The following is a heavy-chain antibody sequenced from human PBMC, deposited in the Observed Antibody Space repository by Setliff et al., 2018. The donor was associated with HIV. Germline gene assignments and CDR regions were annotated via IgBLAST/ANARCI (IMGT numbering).Heavy chain of an antibody. Sequence: PSETLSLTCTVSGDSISTNSPYWAWIRQPPGKGLEWIGTIFYSGFTYYNPSLKSRVSIAVDTSKNQISLRLTSVTAADTAVYYCVRDFRFLYSTWKEQYDYYMDVWSNGTTVTVSS. CDR3: VRDFRFLYSTWKEQYDYYMDV. CDR2: IFYSGFT. J-gene: IGHJ6*03. CDR1: GDSISTNSPY. D-gene: IGHD3-16*01. V-gene: IGHV4-39*01.